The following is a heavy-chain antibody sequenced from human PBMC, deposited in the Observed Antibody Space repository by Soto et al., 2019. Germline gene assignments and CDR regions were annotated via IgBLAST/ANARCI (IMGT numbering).Heavy chain of an antibody. CDR3: ARDPRDGYGHFDY. J-gene: IGHJ4*02. V-gene: IGHV4-31*03. CDR2: IFDSERT. Sequence: QVQLQESGPGLVKPSQTLSLICTVSGGSITSGPNHWNWIRHHPEKGLEWIGCIFDSERTYYNPSLKGRVSMSLDTSKRQFSLSLNSVTAADTVVYYCARDPRDGYGHFDYWGQGILVTVSS. CDR1: GGSITSGPNH. D-gene: IGHD5-12*01.